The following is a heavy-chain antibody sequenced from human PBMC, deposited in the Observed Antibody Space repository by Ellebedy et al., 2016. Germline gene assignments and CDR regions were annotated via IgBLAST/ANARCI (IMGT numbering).Heavy chain of an antibody. Sequence: GESLKISCAASGFTFRSYAMSWVRQAPGKGLEWVSAISGSGGSTYYADSVKGRFTISRDNSKNTLYLQMNSLRAEDTAVYYCAKGSGGYQDYWGQGTLVTVSS. J-gene: IGHJ4*02. D-gene: IGHD5-18*01. V-gene: IGHV3-23*01. CDR3: AKGSGGYQDY. CDR2: ISGSGGST. CDR1: GFTFRSYA.